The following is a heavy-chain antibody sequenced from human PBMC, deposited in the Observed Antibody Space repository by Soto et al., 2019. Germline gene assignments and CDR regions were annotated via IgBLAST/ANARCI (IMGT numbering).Heavy chain of an antibody. CDR2: IYYSGST. CDR3: ARGGLGATYDY. Sequence: SETLSLTCTVSGGSISSYYWSWIRQPPGKGLEWIGYIYYSGSTNYNPSLKSRVTISVDTSKNQFSLKLSSVTAADTAVYYCARGGLGATYDYWGQGTLVTVSS. CDR1: GGSISSYY. J-gene: IGHJ4*02. V-gene: IGHV4-59*01. D-gene: IGHD1-26*01.